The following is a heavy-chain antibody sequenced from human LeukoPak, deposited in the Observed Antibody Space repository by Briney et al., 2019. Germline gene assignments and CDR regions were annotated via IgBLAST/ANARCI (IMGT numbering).Heavy chain of an antibody. Sequence: GGSLRLSCAASGFSFSSYGMHWVRQAPGKGLEWVAVIWYDGSKKYYADSVKGRFTISRDNSKNTLYLQMNSLRAEDTAVYYCATPYYDSSGSIDYWGQGTLVTVSS. CDR1: GFSFSSYG. J-gene: IGHJ4*02. CDR2: IWYDGSKK. CDR3: ATPYYDSSGSIDY. V-gene: IGHV3-30*02. D-gene: IGHD3-22*01.